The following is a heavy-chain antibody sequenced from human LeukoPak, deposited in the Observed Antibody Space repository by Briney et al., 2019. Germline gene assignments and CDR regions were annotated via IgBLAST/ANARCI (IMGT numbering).Heavy chain of an antibody. CDR2: IYYSGIT. Sequence: SETLSLTCTVSGASISNSDRYWGWIRQPPGKGLEWIGSIYYSGITYHNPSLKSRVTISVDTSNNQFSLKMSSVTAADTAVYFCVRHQEGMVRGVLYYMDVWGKGTTVIISS. D-gene: IGHD3-10*01. J-gene: IGHJ6*03. CDR3: VRHQEGMVRGVLYYMDV. CDR1: GASISNSDRY. V-gene: IGHV4-39*01.